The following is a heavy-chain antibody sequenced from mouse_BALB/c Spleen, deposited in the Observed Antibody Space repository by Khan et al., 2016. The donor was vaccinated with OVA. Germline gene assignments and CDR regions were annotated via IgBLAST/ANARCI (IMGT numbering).Heavy chain of an antibody. CDR2: MIYTGYT. D-gene: IGHD2-14*01. CDR3: ARSSDRYGFAY. CDR1: GDSITSGY. Sequence: EVQLQESGPSLVKPSQTLSLTCSVTGDSITSGYWRWIRKFPGNKLEYMGYMIYTGYTYYNPSLKSRLSITRHTSKNQDYLQLNSVTTEDTATYYCARSSDRYGFAYCGQGTLVTDSA. J-gene: IGHJ3*01. V-gene: IGHV3-8*02.